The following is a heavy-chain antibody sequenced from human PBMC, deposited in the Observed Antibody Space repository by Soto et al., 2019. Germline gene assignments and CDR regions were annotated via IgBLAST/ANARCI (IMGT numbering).Heavy chain of an antibody. CDR3: ARDSSGRHEY. Sequence: SETLSLTCTVSGGSLRSGSYYWSWILHPPGKGLEWIGYIYHGGDTTYNASLKSRVTISVDKSKNQFFLKVNSVTAAGTAVYFCARDSSGRHEYWGQGTPVTVS. V-gene: IGHV4-61*01. CDR2: IYHGGDT. CDR1: GGSLRSGSYY. D-gene: IGHD3-22*01. J-gene: IGHJ4*02.